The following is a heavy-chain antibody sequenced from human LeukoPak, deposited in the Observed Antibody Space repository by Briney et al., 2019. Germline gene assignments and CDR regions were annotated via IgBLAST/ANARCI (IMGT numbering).Heavy chain of an antibody. CDR3: ARDRRVVVVAATPYYYYGMDV. D-gene: IGHD2-15*01. Sequence: SETLSLTCTVSGGSISSYYWSWIRQPPGKGLEWIGYIYYSGSTNYNPSLKSRVTISVDTSKNQFSLKLSSVTAADTAVYYCARDRRVVVVAATPYYYYGMDVWGQGTTVTVSS. J-gene: IGHJ6*02. V-gene: IGHV4-59*12. CDR2: IYYSGST. CDR1: GGSISSYY.